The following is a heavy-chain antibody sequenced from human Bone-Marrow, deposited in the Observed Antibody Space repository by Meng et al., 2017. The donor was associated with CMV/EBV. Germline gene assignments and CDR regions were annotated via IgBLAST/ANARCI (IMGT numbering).Heavy chain of an antibody. D-gene: IGHD2-2*01. V-gene: IGHV4-34*01. CDR3: ARIIRRRDIVVVPATHPEGWFDP. Sequence: YYGSWSRQPPGKGLEWIGEINHSGSTNYNPSLKGRVTISVDTSKNQFSLKLSSVTAADTAVYYCARIIRRRDIVVVPATHPEGWFDPWGQGTLVTVSS. CDR1: YY. CDR2: INHSGST. J-gene: IGHJ5*02.